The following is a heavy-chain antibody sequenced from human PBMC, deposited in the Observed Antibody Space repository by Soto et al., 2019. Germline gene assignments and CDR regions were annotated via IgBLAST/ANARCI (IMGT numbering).Heavy chain of an antibody. CDR1: GYTFTSYA. Sequence: QVQLVQSGAEEKKPGASVKVSCKASGYTFTSYAMHWVRQAPGQRLEWMGWINVGNGNTKYSQKFQGRVTITRDTSASTDYTALSSLRSEDTAVYYCARSIVVVTALDYWGQGTLVTVSS. V-gene: IGHV1-3*05. D-gene: IGHD2-21*02. J-gene: IGHJ4*02. CDR3: ARSIVVVTALDY. CDR2: INVGNGNT.